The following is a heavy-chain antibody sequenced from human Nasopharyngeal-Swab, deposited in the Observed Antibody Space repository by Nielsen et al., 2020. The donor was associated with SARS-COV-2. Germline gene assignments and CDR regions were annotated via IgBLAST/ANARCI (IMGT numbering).Heavy chain of an antibody. V-gene: IGHV7-4-1*02. J-gene: IGHJ5*02. CDR1: GYTFTSYA. CDR3: ARDEKSQGIFGVVISGQWWFDP. CDR2: INTNTGNP. D-gene: IGHD3-3*01. Sequence: ASVMVSCNASGYTFTSYAMNWVRQSPGQGLEWMGWINTNTGNPTYAQGFTGRFVFSLDTSVSTAYLQISSLKAEDTAVYYCARDEKSQGIFGVVISGQWWFDPWGQGTLVTVSS.